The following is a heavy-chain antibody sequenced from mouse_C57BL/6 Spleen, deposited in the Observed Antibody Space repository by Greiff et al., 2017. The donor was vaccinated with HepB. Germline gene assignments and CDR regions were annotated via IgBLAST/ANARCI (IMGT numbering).Heavy chain of an antibody. CDR2: ISSGGSYT. J-gene: IGHJ3*01. D-gene: IGHD2-4*01. CDR1: GFTFSSYG. V-gene: IGHV5-6*01. CDR3: GIQASITWLAY. Sequence: DVQLVESGGDLVKPGGSLKLSCAASGFTFSSYGMSWVRQTPDKRLEWVATISSGGSYTYYPDSVKGRFTISRDNAKNTLYLQMSSLKSEDTAMYYCGIQASITWLAYWGQGTLVTVSA.